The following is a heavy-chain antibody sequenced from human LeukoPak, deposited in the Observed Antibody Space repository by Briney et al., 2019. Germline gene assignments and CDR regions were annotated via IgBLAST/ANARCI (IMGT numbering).Heavy chain of an antibody. CDR2: IWYNGNNK. Sequence: PGGSLRLSCAASGFSFSNYGMHWVRQAPGKGLEWVAVIWYNGNNKYYADSLKGRFTISRDNSKNTLYLQMNNLRAEDTAVYYCAEEHGSGNTYGFDIWGQGTMVTVSS. D-gene: IGHD3-10*01. J-gene: IGHJ3*02. CDR3: AEEHGSGNTYGFDI. CDR1: GFSFSNYG. V-gene: IGHV3-33*06.